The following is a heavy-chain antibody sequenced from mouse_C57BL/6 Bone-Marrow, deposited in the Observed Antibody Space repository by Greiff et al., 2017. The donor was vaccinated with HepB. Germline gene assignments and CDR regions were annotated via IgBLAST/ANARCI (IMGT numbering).Heavy chain of an antibody. Sequence: QVQLQQPGAELVKPGASVKMSCKASGYTFTSYWITWVKQRPGQGLEWIGDIYPGSGSTNYNEKFKSKATLTVDTSSSTAYMQLSSLTSEDSAVYYCARPHYYSSSSYAMDYWGQGTSVTVSS. V-gene: IGHV1-55*01. CDR2: IYPGSGST. CDR1: GYTFTSYW. CDR3: ARPHYYSSSSYAMDY. D-gene: IGHD1-1*01. J-gene: IGHJ4*01.